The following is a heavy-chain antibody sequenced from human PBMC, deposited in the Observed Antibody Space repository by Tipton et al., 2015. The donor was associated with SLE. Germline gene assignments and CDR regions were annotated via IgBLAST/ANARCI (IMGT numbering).Heavy chain of an antibody. V-gene: IGHV3-30*04. CDR3: ARDTCGGDCLYYFDY. J-gene: IGHJ4*02. CDR1: GFTFSSYA. D-gene: IGHD2-21*01. CDR2: ISYDGSNK. Sequence: SLRLSCAASGFTFSSYAMHWVRQAPGKGLEWAAVISYDGSNKYYADSVKGRFTISRDNSKNTLYLQMNSLRAEDTAVYYCARDTCGGDCLYYFDYWGQGTLVTVSS.